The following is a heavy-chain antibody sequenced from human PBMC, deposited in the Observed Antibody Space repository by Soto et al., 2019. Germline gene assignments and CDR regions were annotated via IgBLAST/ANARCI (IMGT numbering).Heavy chain of an antibody. V-gene: IGHV3-23*01. D-gene: IGHD2-2*02. J-gene: IGHJ2*01. CDR1: GFTFSKYA. CDR3: AKDKYTVSVRKVWFFDY. CDR2: LSANGGIT. Sequence: EVQLLESGGGLVKPGGSLRLSCAASGFTFSKYAMSWVRLAPGKGLEWVSSLSANGGITDYADSVKGRLTISRDNFQNILSLQMDSLRGDGTALYFCAKDKYTVSVRKVWFFDYWGRGTLVTVSS.